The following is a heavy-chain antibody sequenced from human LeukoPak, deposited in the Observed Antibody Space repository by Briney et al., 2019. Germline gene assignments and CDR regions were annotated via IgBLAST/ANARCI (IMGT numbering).Heavy chain of an antibody. V-gene: IGHV3-23*01. CDR2: ISGGGAGT. J-gene: IGHJ4*02. CDR1: GFPFSSYA. Sequence: GGSLRLSCAASGFPFSSYAMSWVRQAPGKGLEWVSSISGGGAGTYYADSVRGRFTISRDNSKSTLYLQMNSLRAEDTAVYYCAKSTVGTNDYWGQGTLVTVSS. D-gene: IGHD1/OR15-1a*01. CDR3: AKSTVGTNDY.